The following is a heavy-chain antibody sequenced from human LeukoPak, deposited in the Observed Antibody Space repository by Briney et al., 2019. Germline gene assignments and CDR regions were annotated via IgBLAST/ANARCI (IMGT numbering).Heavy chain of an antibody. Sequence: ASVKVSCKVSGYTLTELSMHWVRQAPGKGLEWMGGFDPEDGETIYAQKFQGGVTMTEDTSTDTAYMELSSLRSEDTAVYYCATVNSRYHQLLYEPLVVFDPWGQGTLVTVSS. J-gene: IGHJ5*02. CDR1: GYTLTELS. V-gene: IGHV1-24*01. CDR3: ATVNSRYHQLLYEPLVVFDP. CDR2: FDPEDGET. D-gene: IGHD2-2*02.